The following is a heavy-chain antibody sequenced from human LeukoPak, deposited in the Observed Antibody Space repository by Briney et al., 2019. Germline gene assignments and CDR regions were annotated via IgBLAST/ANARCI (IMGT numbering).Heavy chain of an antibody. D-gene: IGHD3-10*01. CDR1: GFTFSSYS. CDR2: ISSCSSYI. Sequence: GGSLRLSCAASGFTFSSYSMNWVRQAPGKGLEWVSSISSCSSYIYYADSVKGRFTISRDNAKNSLYLQMNSLRAEDAAVYYCARMIGSGSPIDYWGQGTLVTVSS. CDR3: ARMIGSGSPIDY. J-gene: IGHJ4*02. V-gene: IGHV3-21*01.